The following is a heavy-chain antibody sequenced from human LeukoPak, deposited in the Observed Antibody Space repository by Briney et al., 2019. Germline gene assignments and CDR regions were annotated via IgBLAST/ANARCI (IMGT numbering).Heavy chain of an antibody. V-gene: IGHV4-59*01. Sequence: PSETLSLTCTVSGGSISSYYWSWIRQPPGKGLEWIGYIYYSGSTNYNPSLKSRVTISVDTSKNQFSLKLSSVTAADTAVYYCARAATGPAAFYFDYWGQGTLVTVSS. D-gene: IGHD6-13*01. CDR1: GGSISSYY. J-gene: IGHJ4*02. CDR2: IYYSGST. CDR3: ARAATGPAAFYFDY.